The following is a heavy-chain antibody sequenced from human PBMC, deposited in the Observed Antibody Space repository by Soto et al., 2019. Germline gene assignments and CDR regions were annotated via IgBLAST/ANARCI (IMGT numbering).Heavy chain of an antibody. Sequence: QVQLVQSGAEVKKPGSAVRVSCRSSGNTFSSYIVNRLGLAPGRGLELMGRVTPVLTTTGYAQNFRGRVTISADRSTNTVYLDLSSLRSDDTAVYYCSRRRYCGYDCYHIHYYGMDVWGQGSLVTVAS. V-gene: IGHV1-69*08. J-gene: IGHJ6*02. CDR1: GNTFSSYI. D-gene: IGHD2-21*02. CDR2: VTPVLTTT. CDR3: SRRRYCGYDCYHIHYYGMDV.